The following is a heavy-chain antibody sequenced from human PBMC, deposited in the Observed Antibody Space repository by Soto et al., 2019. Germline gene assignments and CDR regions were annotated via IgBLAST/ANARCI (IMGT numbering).Heavy chain of an antibody. Sequence: QVQLVESGGGVVQPGRSLRLSCAASGFTFSSYSMHWFRQAPGKGLEWVAVVSYDGTIEYYADSVQGRFTVSRDNSKKTRSRQMTSLGAEDSAVDYWAKEGVSPRSYKGDLDDWGEGTLVTVSS. CDR1: GFTFSSYS. J-gene: IGHJ4*02. V-gene: IGHV3-30*18. CDR2: VSYDGTIE. D-gene: IGHD2-15*01. CDR3: AKEGVSPRSYKGDLDD.